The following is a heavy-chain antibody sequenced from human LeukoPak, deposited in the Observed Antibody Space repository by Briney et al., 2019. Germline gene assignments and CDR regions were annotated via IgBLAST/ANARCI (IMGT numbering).Heavy chain of an antibody. CDR2: VTTSGDIT. CDR3: AREHAGNCPNAGCDFDS. CDR1: GFTFSNYV. V-gene: IGHV3-23*01. Sequence: GGSLKLSCAASGFTFSNYVMHWVRQAPGKGLEWVAGVTTSGDITHYADSVQGRFTISRDNSRNTLYLQMNSLRAEDTAVYYCAREHAGNCPNAGCDFDSWGQGTLVTASS. D-gene: IGHD4-23*01. J-gene: IGHJ4*02.